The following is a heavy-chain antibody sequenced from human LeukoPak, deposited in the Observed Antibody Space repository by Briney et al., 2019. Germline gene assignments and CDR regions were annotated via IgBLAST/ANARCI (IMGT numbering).Heavy chain of an antibody. V-gene: IGHV4-39*07. CDR3: ARDSDGPFSSVDV. CDR1: GGSISSSSHY. CDR2: IYHSGST. J-gene: IGHJ6*04. D-gene: IGHD1-26*01. Sequence: SETLSLTCTVSGGSISSSSHYWGWIRQPPGKGLEWIGSIYHSGSTYYNPSLKSRVTISVDTSKNQFSLKLSSVTAADTAVYYCARDSDGPFSSVDVWGKGTTVTVSS.